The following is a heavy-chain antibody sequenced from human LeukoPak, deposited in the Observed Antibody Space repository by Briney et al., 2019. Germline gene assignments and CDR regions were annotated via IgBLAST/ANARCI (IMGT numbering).Heavy chain of an antibody. V-gene: IGHV4-39*07. D-gene: IGHD5-12*01. CDR1: GGSISSSSYY. J-gene: IGHJ4*02. CDR3: ARDFKEYSGYDWLGGTDY. Sequence: SETLSLTCTVSGGSISSSSYYWGWIRQPPGKGLEWIGSIYYSGSTYYNPSLKSRVTISVDTSKNQFSLKLSPVTAADTAVYYCARDFKEYSGYDWLGGTDYWGQGTLVTVSS. CDR2: IYYSGST.